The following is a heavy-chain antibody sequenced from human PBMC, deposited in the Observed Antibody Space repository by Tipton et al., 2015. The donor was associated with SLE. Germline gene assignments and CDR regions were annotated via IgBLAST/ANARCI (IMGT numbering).Heavy chain of an antibody. CDR3: ARGSRWFDDFWSGYPLRNWFDP. CDR1: GDSISSTSYY. Sequence: TLSLTCIVSGDSISSTSYYCGWIRQPPGKGLEWIGGIYYSGSTYYNPSFKSRVTISIDTSKRQFSLQLSSVTAADTAIYYCARGSRWFDDFWSGYPLRNWFDPWGQGTLVTVSS. CDR2: IYYSGST. D-gene: IGHD3-3*01. V-gene: IGHV4-39*07. J-gene: IGHJ5*02.